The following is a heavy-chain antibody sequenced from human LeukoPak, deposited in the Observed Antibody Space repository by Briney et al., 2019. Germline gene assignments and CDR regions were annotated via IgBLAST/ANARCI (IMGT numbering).Heavy chain of an antibody. CDR2: ISGSGGST. CDR3: AKGSRRYGSGFDY. Sequence: QPWGSLRLSCAASGFTFSSYAMSWVRQAPGKGLEWVSAISGSGGSTYYADSVKGRFTISRDNSKNTLYLQMNSLRAEDTAVYYCAKGSRRYGSGFDYWGQGTLVTVSS. V-gene: IGHV3-23*01. J-gene: IGHJ4*02. CDR1: GFTFSSYA. D-gene: IGHD3-10*01.